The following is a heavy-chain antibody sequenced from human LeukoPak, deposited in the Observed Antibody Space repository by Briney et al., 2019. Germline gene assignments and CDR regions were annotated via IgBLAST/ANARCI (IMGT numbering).Heavy chain of an antibody. CDR2: IYSGGTT. CDR3: ARSYSNHLFGMDV. Sequence: GGSLRLSCGASGFIPTNYYMTWVRQAPGKGLEWVSVIYSGGTTYHADSVKGRVAISRDNSKNTVFLQMNSVRAEDTAVYYCARSYSNHLFGMDVWGQGTTVTVSS. J-gene: IGHJ6*02. V-gene: IGHV3-66*01. D-gene: IGHD4-11*01. CDR1: GFIPTNYY.